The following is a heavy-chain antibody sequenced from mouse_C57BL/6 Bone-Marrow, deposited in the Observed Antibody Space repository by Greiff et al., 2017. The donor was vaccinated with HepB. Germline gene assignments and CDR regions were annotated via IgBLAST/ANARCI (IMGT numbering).Heavy chain of an antibody. V-gene: IGHV5-9*01. CDR1: GFTFSSYT. D-gene: IGHD1-1*01. J-gene: IGHJ4*01. CDR3: ARGATTVVATDYYAMDY. CDR2: ISGGGGNT. Sequence: EVKVEESGGGLVKPGGSLKLSCAASGFTFSSYTMSWVRQTPEKRLEWVATISGGGGNTYYPDSVKGRFTISRDNAKNTLYLQMSSLRSEDTALYYCARGATTVVATDYYAMDYWGQGTSVTVSS.